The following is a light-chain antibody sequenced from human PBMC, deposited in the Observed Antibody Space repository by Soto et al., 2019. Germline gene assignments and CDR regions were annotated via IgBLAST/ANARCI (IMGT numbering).Light chain of an antibody. CDR3: QQYESFPRT. CDR1: QSINNW. CDR2: KAS. V-gene: IGKV1-5*03. Sequence: DIQMTQSPSTLSASVGDRVTITCRASQSINNWLAWYQQKPGKAPKLFIFKASTLEIGVPSRFSGSGSGTEFTLSISSLQPDDFATYFCQQYESFPRTFCQGTKVEMK. J-gene: IGKJ1*01.